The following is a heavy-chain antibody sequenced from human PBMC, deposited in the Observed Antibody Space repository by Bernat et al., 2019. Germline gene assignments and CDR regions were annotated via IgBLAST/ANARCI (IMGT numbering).Heavy chain of an antibody. V-gene: IGHV1-2*04. D-gene: IGHD3-22*01. CDR3: ARSYYDSSGSQEGPNYYYYGMDV. J-gene: IGHJ6*02. CDR1: GYTFTGYY. CDR2: INPNSGGT. Sequence: QVQLVQSGAEVKKPGASVKVSCKASGYTFTGYYMHWVRQAPGQGLEWMGWINPNSGGTNYAQTFQGWVTMTRDTSISTAYMELSRLRSDDTAVYYCARSYYDSSGSQEGPNYYYYGMDVWGQGTTVTVSS.